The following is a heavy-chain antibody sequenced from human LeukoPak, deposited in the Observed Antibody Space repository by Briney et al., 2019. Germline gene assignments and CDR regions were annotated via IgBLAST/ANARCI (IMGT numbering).Heavy chain of an antibody. CDR2: ISSSSSTI. Sequence: GGSPRLSCAASGFTFSSYSMNWVRQAPGKGLEWVSYISSSSSTIYYADSVKGRFTISRDNAKNSLYLQMNSLRAEDTAVYYCAREEGGDYRGQGTLVTVSS. D-gene: IGHD1-26*01. V-gene: IGHV3-48*01. CDR1: GFTFSSYS. CDR3: AREEGGDY. J-gene: IGHJ4*02.